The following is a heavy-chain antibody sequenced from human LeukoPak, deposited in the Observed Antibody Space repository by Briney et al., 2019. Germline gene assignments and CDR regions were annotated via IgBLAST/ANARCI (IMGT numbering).Heavy chain of an antibody. V-gene: IGHV3-30-3*01. Sequence: PGGSLRLSCAASGFTFSSYAMHWVRQAPGKGLEWVAVISYDGSNKYYADSVKGRFTISRDNSKNTLYLQMNSLRAEDTAVYYCARGEMATTEFDYWGQGTLVTVSS. CDR3: ARGEMATTEFDY. CDR2: ISYDGSNK. CDR1: GFTFSSYA. D-gene: IGHD5-24*01. J-gene: IGHJ4*02.